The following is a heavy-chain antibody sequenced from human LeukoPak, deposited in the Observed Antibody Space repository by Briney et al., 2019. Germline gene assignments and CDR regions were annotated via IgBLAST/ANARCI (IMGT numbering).Heavy chain of an antibody. D-gene: IGHD3-3*01. V-gene: IGHV3-21*01. J-gene: IGHJ4*02. CDR1: GFTFSAYS. Sequence: GGSLRLSCAACGFTFSAYSMNWVRQAPGKGLEWVSCISSSSSYIYYADSVKGRFTISRDNPQNSLYLQMSSLRAEDTAVYYCARAWRGSYVFDYWGQGTLVTVSS. CDR2: ISSSSSYI. CDR3: ARAWRGSYVFDY.